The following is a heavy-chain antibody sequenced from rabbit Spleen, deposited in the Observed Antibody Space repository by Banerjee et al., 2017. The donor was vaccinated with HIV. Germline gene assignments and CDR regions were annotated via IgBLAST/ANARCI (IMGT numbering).Heavy chain of an antibody. Sequence: QSLEESGGGLVKPGTSLTLTCTASGFSFNSGYDMCWVRQAPGKGLEWIACIYAGSSGNTYSAIWAKGRFTCSKTSSTTVTLQMTRLTAADTATYFCARDTSSSFSSYGMDLWGPGTLVTVS. V-gene: IGHV1S40*01. J-gene: IGHJ6*01. CDR1: GFSFNSGYD. D-gene: IGHD1-1*01. CDR2: IYAGSSGNT. CDR3: ARDTSSSFSSYGMDL.